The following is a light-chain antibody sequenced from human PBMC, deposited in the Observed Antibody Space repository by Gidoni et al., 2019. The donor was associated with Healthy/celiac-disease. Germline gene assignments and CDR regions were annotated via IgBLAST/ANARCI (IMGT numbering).Light chain of an antibody. J-gene: IGLJ2*01. CDR2: DVS. CDR3: CSYAGSGHVV. V-gene: IGLV2-11*01. CDR1: SSDVGGYNY. Sequence: QSALTQPRPVSGSPGQSVTISCTGTSSDVGGYNYVSWYQQHPGKAPKLMIYDVSKRPSGVPDRFSGSKSGNTASLTISGLQAEDEADYYCCSYAGSGHVVFGGGTKLTVL.